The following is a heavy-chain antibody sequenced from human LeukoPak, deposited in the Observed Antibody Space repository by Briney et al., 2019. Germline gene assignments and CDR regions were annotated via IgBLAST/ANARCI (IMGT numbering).Heavy chain of an antibody. CDR1: GFTFSNFL. V-gene: IGHV3-23*01. Sequence: GGSLRLSCAASGFTFSNFLMTWVRQAPGKGPEWVSAISGSGGDTYYADSVKGRFTISRDNSKNTLYLQMNSLRAEDTAVYYCARRGYSSGLYFDYWGQGTLVTVSS. J-gene: IGHJ4*02. CDR2: ISGSGGDT. CDR3: ARRGYSSGLYFDY. D-gene: IGHD6-19*01.